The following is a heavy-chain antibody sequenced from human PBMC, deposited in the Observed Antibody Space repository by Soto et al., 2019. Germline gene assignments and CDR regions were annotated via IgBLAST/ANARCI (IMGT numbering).Heavy chain of an antibody. J-gene: IGHJ6*02. CDR3: ARAGYSYGRPYYYGMDV. D-gene: IGHD5-18*01. V-gene: IGHV2-26*01. CDR2: IFSNDEK. Sequence: QVTLKESGPVLVKPTETLTLTCTVSGFSLSNARMGVSWIRQPPGKAMEWLAHIFSNDEKSYSTSLKSRLTISQDTAKSQVVLTMTNIDPVDTATYCCARAGYSYGRPYYYGMDVCGQGTTVTVSS. CDR1: GFSLSNARMG.